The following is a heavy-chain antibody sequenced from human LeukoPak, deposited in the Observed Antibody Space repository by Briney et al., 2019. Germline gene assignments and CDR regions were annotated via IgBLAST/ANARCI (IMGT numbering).Heavy chain of an antibody. D-gene: IGHD3-10*01. CDR2: ISSDGGST. Sequence: GGSLRLSCAASGFTFSSYAMHWVRQAPGKGLECVSAISSDGGSTYNADSVKGRFTISRDNSKNTLYLQMSSVRTEDTAVYYCVRSSAEFGPNCFDPWGQGTLVTVSS. CDR3: VRSSAEFGPNCFDP. V-gene: IGHV3-64D*09. CDR1: GFTFSSYA. J-gene: IGHJ5*02.